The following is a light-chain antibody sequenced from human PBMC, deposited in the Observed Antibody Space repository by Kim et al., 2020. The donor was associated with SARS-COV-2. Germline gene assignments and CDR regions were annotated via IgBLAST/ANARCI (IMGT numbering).Light chain of an antibody. CDR1: TGAVTSDHY. Sequence: QAVVTQESSLTVSPGGTVTLTCGSSTGAVTSDHYPYWFQQKTGQAPRTLIYDTSFKHSWTPARFSGSLLGGKAALTLSSAQPEDEAEFYCSLSYNGARVFGGGTQLTVL. CDR3: SLSYNGARV. V-gene: IGLV7-46*01. CDR2: DTS. J-gene: IGLJ3*02.